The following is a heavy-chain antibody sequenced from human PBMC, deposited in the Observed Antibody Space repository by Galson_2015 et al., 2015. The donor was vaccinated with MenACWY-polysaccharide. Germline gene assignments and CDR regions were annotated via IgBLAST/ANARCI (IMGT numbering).Heavy chain of an antibody. Sequence: SLRLSCAASGFTFSDYYMHWIRQAPGKGLEWVSYISDSGSAIYFADSVKGRFIISRDNAKHSLYLQMNSLRAEDTAVYFCARDPRGARSSYFDYWGQGTLVTVSS. V-gene: IGHV3-11*01. CDR2: ISDSGSAI. J-gene: IGHJ4*02. CDR1: GFTFSDYY. CDR3: ARDPRGARSSYFDY.